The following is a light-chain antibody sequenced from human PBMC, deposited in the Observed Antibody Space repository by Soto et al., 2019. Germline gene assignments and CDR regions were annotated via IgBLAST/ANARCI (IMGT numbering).Light chain of an antibody. CDR1: SSNIGSNS. V-gene: IGLV1-51*01. CDR2: DNN. J-gene: IGLJ1*01. CDR3: GTWDTGLTTGNV. Sequence: QSVLTQPPSVSAAPGQKVTISCSGSSSNIGSNSVSWYQQLPGTAPKLLIYDNNKRPSGIPDRFSGSKSGTSATLGIAGLQTGDEADYYCGTWDTGLTTGNVFGTGTKVTVL.